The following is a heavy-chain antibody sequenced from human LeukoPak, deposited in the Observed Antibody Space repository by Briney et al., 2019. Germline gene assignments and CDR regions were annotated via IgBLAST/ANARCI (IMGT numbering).Heavy chain of an antibody. V-gene: IGHV3-30*02. Sequence: PGGSLRLSCAASGFTFSSYGMHWVRQAPGKGLEWVAFIRYDGSNKYYADSVEGRFTISRDNSKNTLYLQMNSLRAEDTAVYYCAKTYYDFWSGYYYSQPFDYWGQGTLVTVSS. CDR1: GFTFSSYG. D-gene: IGHD3-3*01. J-gene: IGHJ4*02. CDR2: IRYDGSNK. CDR3: AKTYYDFWSGYYYSQPFDY.